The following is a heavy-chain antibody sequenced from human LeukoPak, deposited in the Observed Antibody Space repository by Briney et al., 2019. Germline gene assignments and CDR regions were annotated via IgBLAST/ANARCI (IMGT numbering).Heavy chain of an antibody. CDR3: AKDGGSSWYAYYFDY. Sequence: GGSLRLSCAASGFTFSSYGMHWVRQAPGKGLEWVAFIRYDGSNKYYADSVKGRFTISRDNSKNTLYLQMNSLRAEDTAVYYCAKDGGSSWYAYYFDYWGQGTLVTVSS. D-gene: IGHD6-13*01. J-gene: IGHJ4*02. V-gene: IGHV3-30*02. CDR1: GFTFSSYG. CDR2: IRYDGSNK.